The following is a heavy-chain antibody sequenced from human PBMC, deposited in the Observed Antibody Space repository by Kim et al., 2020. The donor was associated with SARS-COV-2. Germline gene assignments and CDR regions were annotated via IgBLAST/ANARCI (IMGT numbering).Heavy chain of an antibody. CDR3: ARDDQNVGIAAAGDLQFDY. V-gene: IGHV1-69*13. CDR2: IIPIFGTA. J-gene: IGHJ4*02. Sequence: SVKVSCKASGGTFSSYAISWVRQAPGQGLEWMGGIIPIFGTANYAQKFQGRVTITADESTSTAYMELSILRSEDTAVYYCARDDQNVGIAAAGDLQFDYWGQGTLVTVSS. CDR1: GGTFSSYA. D-gene: IGHD6-13*01.